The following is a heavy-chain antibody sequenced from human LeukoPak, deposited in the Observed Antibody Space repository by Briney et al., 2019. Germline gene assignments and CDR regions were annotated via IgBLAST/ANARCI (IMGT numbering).Heavy chain of an antibody. CDR1: GGSVSSGSYY. CDR3: ARGEARTAAGTELDY. J-gene: IGHJ4*02. V-gene: IGHV4-61*01. D-gene: IGHD6-13*01. Sequence: PSETLSLTCTVSGGSVSSGSYYWGWIRQPPGTGLEWIGYIYYSGSTNYNPSLKSRVTISVDTSKNQFSLKLSSVTAADTAVYYCARGEARTAAGTELDYWGQGTLVTVSS. CDR2: IYYSGST.